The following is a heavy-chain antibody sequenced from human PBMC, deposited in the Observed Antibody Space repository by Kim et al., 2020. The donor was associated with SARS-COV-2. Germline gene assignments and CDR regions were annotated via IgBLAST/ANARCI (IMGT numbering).Heavy chain of an antibody. Sequence: QKFQGRVTITRDTSANTVYMYLSSLRSEDTAVYYCTRGKNIASDTGDYFDYWGQGTLVTVSS. J-gene: IGHJ4*02. D-gene: IGHD6-13*01. CDR3: TRGKNIASDTGDYFDY. V-gene: IGHV1-3*01.